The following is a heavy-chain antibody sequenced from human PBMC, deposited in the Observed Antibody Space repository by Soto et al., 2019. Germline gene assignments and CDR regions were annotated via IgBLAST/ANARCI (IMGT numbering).Heavy chain of an antibody. J-gene: IGHJ6*02. D-gene: IGHD2-21*02. CDR1: GGSISSSNW. V-gene: IGHV4-4*02. CDR2: IYHSGST. Sequence: QVQLQESGPGLVKPSGTLSLTCAVSGGSISSSNWWSWVRQPPGKGLEWIGEIYHSGSTNYNPSLKSRVTISVDKSKNQFSLKLSTVTAADTDVYYCARVVVTATYYYYGMDVWGHGTTVTVSS. CDR3: ARVVVTATYYYYGMDV.